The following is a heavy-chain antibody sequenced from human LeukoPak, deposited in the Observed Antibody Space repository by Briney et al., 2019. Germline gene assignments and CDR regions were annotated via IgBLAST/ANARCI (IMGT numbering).Heavy chain of an antibody. CDR1: GGSISSYY. D-gene: IGHD3-10*01. CDR3: ARALITMVRGAHAGAFDI. CDR2: IYYSWST. Sequence: PSETLSLTCTVSGGSISSYYWSWIRQPPGKGLEWIGYIYYSWSTNYNPSLKSRVTISVDTSKNQFSLKLSSVTAADTAVYYCARALITMVRGAHAGAFDIWGQGTMVTVSS. V-gene: IGHV4-59*01. J-gene: IGHJ3*02.